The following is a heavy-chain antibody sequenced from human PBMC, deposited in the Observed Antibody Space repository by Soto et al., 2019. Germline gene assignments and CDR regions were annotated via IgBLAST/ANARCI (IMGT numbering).Heavy chain of an antibody. Sequence: PETLSLTCTVSGGSIISHYWSWVRQAPGKGLEWIGHIYYRGSTSYNPSLRSRSTISVDTSNNQFSLKLNSVTTADTAVYYCARDGREASGMDVWGQGTKVTVSS. CDR1: GGSIISHY. D-gene: IGHD1-26*01. J-gene: IGHJ6*02. CDR3: ARDGREASGMDV. V-gene: IGHV4-59*11. CDR2: IYYRGST.